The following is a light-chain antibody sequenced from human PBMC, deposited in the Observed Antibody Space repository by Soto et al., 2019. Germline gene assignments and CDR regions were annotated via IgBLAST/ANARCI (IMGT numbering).Light chain of an antibody. CDR2: AAS. CDR1: RSFASSY. Sequence: EVVLTQSPCTLSLSPGERATLSCRASRSFASSYLAWYQQKPGQAPRLLIFAASIRATGVSDRFSGSGSGTDFTLIISRLEPEDSAVYYCQQYGSSPPYTFGQGTKLEIK. J-gene: IGKJ2*01. V-gene: IGKV3-20*01. CDR3: QQYGSSPPYT.